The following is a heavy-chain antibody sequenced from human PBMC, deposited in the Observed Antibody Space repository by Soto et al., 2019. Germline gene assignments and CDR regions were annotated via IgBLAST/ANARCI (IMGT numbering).Heavy chain of an antibody. D-gene: IGHD1-26*01. Sequence: QVQLVESGGGAVQPGESLRLSCVASGFDFTYYAMHWVRQAPGKGLESVAVMSSDGSKIHHTDSVKGRFTSSRDNSKNTLYLRMNSLRKEDTAVYFCAKDEGVGGTLGLLDYWGQGTLVSVSS. V-gene: IGHV3-30*18. CDR3: AKDEGVGGTLGLLDY. J-gene: IGHJ4*02. CDR1: GFDFTYYA. CDR2: MSSDGSKI.